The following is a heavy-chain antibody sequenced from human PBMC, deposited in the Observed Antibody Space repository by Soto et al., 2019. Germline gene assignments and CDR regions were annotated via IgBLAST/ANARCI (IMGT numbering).Heavy chain of an antibody. Sequence: ASVKVSCKASGYTFTSYYMHWVRQAPGQGLEWMGIINPSGGSTSYAQKFQGRVTMTRDTSTSTVYMELSSLRSEDTAVYYCARDLGYYDSSGYSFDYWGQGTLVTVSS. CDR3: ARDLGYYDSSGYSFDY. D-gene: IGHD3-22*01. CDR2: INPSGGST. CDR1: GYTFTSYY. J-gene: IGHJ4*02. V-gene: IGHV1-46*01.